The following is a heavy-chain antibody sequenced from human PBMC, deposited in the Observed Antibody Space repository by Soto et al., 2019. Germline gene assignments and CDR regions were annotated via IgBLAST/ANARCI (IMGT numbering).Heavy chain of an antibody. CDR2: ISYDGSNK. CDR3: ARGGEDTAMEDY. CDR1: GFTFSSYA. D-gene: IGHD5-18*01. V-gene: IGHV3-30-3*01. Sequence: QVQLVESGGGVVQPGRSLRLSCAASGFTFSSYAMHWVRQAPGKGLEWVAVISYDGSNKYYADSVKGRFTISRDNSKNTLYLQMNSLRAEDTAVYYCARGGEDTAMEDYWGQGTLVTVSS. J-gene: IGHJ4*02.